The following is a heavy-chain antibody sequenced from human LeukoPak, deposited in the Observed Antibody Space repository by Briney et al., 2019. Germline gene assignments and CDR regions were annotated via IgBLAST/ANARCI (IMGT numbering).Heavy chain of an antibody. D-gene: IGHD6-19*01. CDR1: GFDLSTSW. V-gene: IGHV3-7*01. J-gene: IGHJ4*02. CDR3: TRDGSGWSVY. Sequence: GGSLRLSCAASGFDLSTSWMGWVRQAPGKGLGWVINIRPDGNERYSVDSVKGRFTISRDNAENSLYLQMKGLEVEDTAMYYCTRDGSGWSVYWGQGALVTVSS. CDR2: IRPDGNER.